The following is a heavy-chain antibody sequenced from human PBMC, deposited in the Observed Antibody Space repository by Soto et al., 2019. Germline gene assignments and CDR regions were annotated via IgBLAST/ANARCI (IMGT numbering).Heavy chain of an antibody. CDR1: VGTFSSYA. CDR3: ARQYYDSSGYFYYYYGMDV. D-gene: IGHD3-22*01. CDR2: IIPIFGTA. Sequence: SVKVSCKASVGTFSSYAISWVRQAPGQGLEWMGGIIPIFGTANYAQKFQGRVTITADESTSTAYMELSSLRSGDTAVYYCARQYYDSSGYFYYYYGMDVWGQGTTVTVSS. J-gene: IGHJ6*02. V-gene: IGHV1-69*13.